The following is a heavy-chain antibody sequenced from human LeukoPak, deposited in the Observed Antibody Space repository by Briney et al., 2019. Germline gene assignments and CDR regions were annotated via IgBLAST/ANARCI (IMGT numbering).Heavy chain of an antibody. J-gene: IGHJ4*02. CDR2: IYSGGST. D-gene: IGHD6-13*01. CDR1: GFTVSSNY. CDR3: AREGYSSSWSSGRTDYYFDY. V-gene: IGHV3-66*01. Sequence: PGGSLRLSCAASGFTVSSNYMSWVRQAPGKGLEWVSVIYSGGSTYYADSVKGRFTISRDNSKNTLYLQMNSLRAEDTAVYYCAREGYSSSWSSGRTDYYFDYWGQGTLVTVSS.